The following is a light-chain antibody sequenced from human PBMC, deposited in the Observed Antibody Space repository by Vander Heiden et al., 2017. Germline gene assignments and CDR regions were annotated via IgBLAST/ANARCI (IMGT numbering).Light chain of an antibody. V-gene: IGKV1-39*01. CDR1: QSISNY. CDR3: QQSYSTPFT. J-gene: IGKJ3*01. CDR2: AAS. Sequence: DIQMTQSPSSLSASVGDRVTITCRASQSISNYLNWYQQKPGRAPKLLIYAASSLQTWVPSRFGGSGSGTDFTLTISSLQPEDFASYYCQQSYSTPFTFGHGTRVDIK.